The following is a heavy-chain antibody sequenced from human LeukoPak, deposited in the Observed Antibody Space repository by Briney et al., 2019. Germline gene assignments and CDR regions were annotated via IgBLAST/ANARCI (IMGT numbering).Heavy chain of an antibody. CDR2: ISSSGSTI. Sequence: AGGSLRLSCAASGFTFSSYEMNWVRQAPGKGLEWVSYISSSGSTIYYADSVKGRFTISRDNSKNTLYLEVISLTAEDTAVYYCAKDDAWLRFGEWSQGTLVTVSS. D-gene: IGHD3-10*01. J-gene: IGHJ4*02. CDR1: GFTFSSYE. V-gene: IGHV3-48*03. CDR3: AKDDAWLRFGE.